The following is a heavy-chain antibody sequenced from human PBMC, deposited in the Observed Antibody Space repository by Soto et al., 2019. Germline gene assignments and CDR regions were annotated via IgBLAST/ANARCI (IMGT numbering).Heavy chain of an antibody. CDR2: IYWDDGK. CDR3: AYRLCSGVSCYWFSLSGMYV. J-gene: IGHJ6*02. Sequence: QLTSKWSGPTLVKPTQTLTLTCTSSGFSLSTSGVGVAWIRQPPGKALTWLALIYWDDGKPYRPSLESRLTIAKDTSKNPVVVTMAHMDSVDTATYYCAYRLCSGVSCYWFSLSGMYVWGQGTTVTVSS. V-gene: IGHV2-5*02. CDR1: GFSLSTSGVG. D-gene: IGHD2-15*01.